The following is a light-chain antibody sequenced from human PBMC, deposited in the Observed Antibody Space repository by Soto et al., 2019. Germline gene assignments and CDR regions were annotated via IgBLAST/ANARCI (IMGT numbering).Light chain of an antibody. CDR3: QQYHSTPGM. J-gene: IGKJ1*01. CDR2: WAS. V-gene: IGKV4-1*01. Sequence: DIVMTQSPDSLAVSLGERATINCKSSQSLLYSSNNKNYLAWYQQKPGQPPKLLIYWASTRESGVPDRFSGAGSGIEFTLTISSLQAEDVAVYYCQQYHSTPGMFGQGTKVEIK. CDR1: QSLLYSSNNKNY.